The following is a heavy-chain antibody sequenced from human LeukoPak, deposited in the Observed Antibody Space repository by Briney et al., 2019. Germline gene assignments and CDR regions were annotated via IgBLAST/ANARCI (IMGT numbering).Heavy chain of an antibody. V-gene: IGHV4-59*01. CDR3: ARSGGYSSSWSL. CDR2: IYYSGST. J-gene: IGHJ4*02. D-gene: IGHD6-13*01. Sequence: SETLSLTYTVSGGSISTYYWNWIRQPPGRGLEWIGYIYYSGSTNYNPSLKSRVTISVDTSKNQFSLKRNSVTAADTAVYYCARSGGYSSSWSLWGQGTLVTVSS. CDR1: GGSISTYY.